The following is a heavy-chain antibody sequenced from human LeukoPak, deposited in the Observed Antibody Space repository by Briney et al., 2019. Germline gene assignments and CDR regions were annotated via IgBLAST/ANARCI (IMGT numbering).Heavy chain of an antibody. CDR3: ARGEIAARQANNWFDP. Sequence: SQTLSLTCTVSGGSISSGSYYWSWIRQPAGKGLEWIGRIYTSGSINYNPSLKSRVTISVDTSKNQFSLKLSSVTAADTAVYYCARGEIAARQANNWFDPWGQGTLVTVSS. D-gene: IGHD6-6*01. V-gene: IGHV4-61*02. CDR1: GGSISSGSYY. J-gene: IGHJ5*02. CDR2: IYTSGSI.